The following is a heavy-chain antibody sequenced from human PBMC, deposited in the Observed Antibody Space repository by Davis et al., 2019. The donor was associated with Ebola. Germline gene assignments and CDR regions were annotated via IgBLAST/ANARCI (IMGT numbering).Heavy chain of an antibody. J-gene: IGHJ4*02. CDR2: ISSSSSYI. V-gene: IGHV3-21*04. D-gene: IGHD2-15*01. CDR3: ARDLPWDIVVVVAASPFDY. CDR1: GFTVSSNY. Sequence: GESLKISCAASGFTVSSNYMSWVRQAPGKGLEWVSSISSSSSYIYYADSVKGRFTISRDNAKNSLYLQMNSLRAEDTAVYYCARDLPWDIVVVVAASPFDYWGQGTLVTVSS.